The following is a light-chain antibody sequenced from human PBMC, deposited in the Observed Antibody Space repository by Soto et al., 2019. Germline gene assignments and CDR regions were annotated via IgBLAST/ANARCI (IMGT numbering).Light chain of an antibody. V-gene: IGKV1-27*01. CDR2: AAS. J-gene: IGKJ1*01. CDR3: QKYNSAPVP. Sequence: DIQMTQSPSSLSASVGDRVTITCRASQGISNYLAWYQQKPGKVPKLLIYAASTLQSGFPSRFSGSGSGTDFTLTISRLQPEDVATYYCQKYNSAPVPFGQGTKVEIK. CDR1: QGISNY.